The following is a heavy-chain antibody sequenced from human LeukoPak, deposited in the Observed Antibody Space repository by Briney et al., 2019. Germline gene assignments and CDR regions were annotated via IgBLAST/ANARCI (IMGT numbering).Heavy chain of an antibody. J-gene: IGHJ4*02. Sequence: SETLSLTCTVSGGSISSYYWSWIRQPAGKGLESIGHISTSGSTNYNPSLKSRVTMSVDTAKNQFSLKLSSVTAADTAVYYCARVRYSDSSVLTRKRSYYFDYWGQGTLVTVSS. CDR2: ISTSGST. CDR3: ARVRYSDSSVLTRKRSYYFDY. V-gene: IGHV4-4*07. CDR1: GGSISSYY. D-gene: IGHD3-22*01.